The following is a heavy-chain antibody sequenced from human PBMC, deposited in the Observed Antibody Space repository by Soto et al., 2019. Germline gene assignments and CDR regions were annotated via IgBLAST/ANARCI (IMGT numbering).Heavy chain of an antibody. V-gene: IGHV4-39*01. CDR3: ARQVPPLAYYYYYGMDV. J-gene: IGHJ6*02. CDR2: IYYSGST. D-gene: IGHD3-10*01. Sequence: KPSETLSLTCTVSGGSISSSSYYWGWIRQPPGKGLEWIGSIYYSGSTYYNPSLKSRVTISVDTSKNQFSLKLSSVTAADTAVYYCARQVPPLAYYYYYGMDVWGQGTTVTVSS. CDR1: GGSISSSSYY.